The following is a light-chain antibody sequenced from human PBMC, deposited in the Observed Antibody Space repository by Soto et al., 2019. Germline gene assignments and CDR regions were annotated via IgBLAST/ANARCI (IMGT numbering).Light chain of an antibody. J-gene: IGLJ1*01. CDR3: CSYAGNSEV. Sequence: QSVLTQPASVSGSPGQSITIPCTGTIGDVGGYNLVSWYQQHPGKAPKLMIYEVTERPSGVSNRFSGSKSGNTASLTISGLQPDDEADSYCCSYAGNSEVFGTGTKLTVL. V-gene: IGLV2-23*02. CDR1: IGDVGGYNL. CDR2: EVT.